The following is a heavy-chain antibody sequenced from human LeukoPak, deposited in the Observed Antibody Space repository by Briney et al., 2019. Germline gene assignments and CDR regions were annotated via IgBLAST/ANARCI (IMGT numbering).Heavy chain of an antibody. D-gene: IGHD4-17*01. Sequence: GGSLRLSCAAPGFTFSNYVMTWVRQAPGKGLEWVSAISGSGGSTYYADSVKGRFTISRDNSKNTVYLQMNSLRAEDTAVYYCAKAPRMTTVTGDYFDYWGQGTLVTVSS. CDR1: GFTFSNYV. V-gene: IGHV3-23*01. CDR3: AKAPRMTTVTGDYFDY. J-gene: IGHJ4*02. CDR2: ISGSGGST.